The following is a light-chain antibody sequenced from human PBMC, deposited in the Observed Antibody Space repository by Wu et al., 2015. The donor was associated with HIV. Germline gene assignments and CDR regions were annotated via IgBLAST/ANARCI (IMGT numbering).Light chain of an antibody. V-gene: IGKV1-5*03. J-gene: IGKJ2*01. CDR3: QQYNSYSYT. CDR1: QTINIW. CDR2: KAS. Sequence: DIQMTQSPSTLSASVGDRVTITCRASQTINIWLAWYQQKPGKAPRPLIYKASSLESGVPSRFSGSGSGTEFILTISSLLPDDFATYYCQQYNSYSYTFGPGTTLEI.